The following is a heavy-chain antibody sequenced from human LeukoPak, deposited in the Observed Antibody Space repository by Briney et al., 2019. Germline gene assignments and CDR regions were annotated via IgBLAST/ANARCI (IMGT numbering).Heavy chain of an antibody. Sequence: GGSLRLSCAASGFTFSSTWMTWVRQAPGKGLEWVGRIKSKTDGGTTHYSAPVQGRFTISRDDSKNTLYLQMNSLKTEDTAVYFCTTTRTYWGQGTLVTVSS. V-gene: IGHV3-15*01. D-gene: IGHD2-2*01. CDR3: TTTRTY. CDR2: IKSKTDGGTT. J-gene: IGHJ4*02. CDR1: GFTFSSTW.